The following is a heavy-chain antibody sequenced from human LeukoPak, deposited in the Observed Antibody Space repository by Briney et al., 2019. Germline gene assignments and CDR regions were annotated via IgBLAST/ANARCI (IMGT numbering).Heavy chain of an antibody. CDR3: ARQGSGDAFDI. V-gene: IGHV4-39*01. Sequence: SETLSLTCTVSGGSISSSSYYWGWIRQPPGKGLEWIGSICYSGSTYYNPSLKSRVTISVDTSKNQFSLKLSSVTAADTAVYYCARQGSGDAFDIWGQGTMVTVSS. D-gene: IGHD2-15*01. CDR1: GGSISSSSYY. CDR2: ICYSGST. J-gene: IGHJ3*02.